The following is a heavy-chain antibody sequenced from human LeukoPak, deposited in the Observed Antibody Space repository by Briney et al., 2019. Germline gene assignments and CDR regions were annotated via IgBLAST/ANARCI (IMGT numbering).Heavy chain of an antibody. D-gene: IGHD5-18*01. V-gene: IGHV3-73*01. CDR1: GFTFSGSA. CDR3: TRRPGYIYPFDY. CDR2: LRSKAKSYAT. J-gene: IGHJ4*02. Sequence: GGSLKLSCAAPGFTFSGSATHWVRQASRKGVEWVCRLRSKAKSYATAYAASVKGRFTISRDDSKNTAYLQMNSLKTEDTAVYYCTRRPGYIYPFDYWGRGTLVTVSA.